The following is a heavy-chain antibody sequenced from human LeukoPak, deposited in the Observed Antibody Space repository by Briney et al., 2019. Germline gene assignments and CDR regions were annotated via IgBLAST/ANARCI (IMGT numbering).Heavy chain of an antibody. J-gene: IGHJ6*04. V-gene: IGHV3-7*01. CDR3: ARGGYDLDV. Sequence: GGSLRLSCAASGFTFSSYWMTWVRQAPGKGLEWVANIKQDGSEKYYVDSVKGRFTISRDNAKNSLSLQMNSLRAEDTTVYYCARGGYDLDVWGKGTTVTVSS. CDR2: IKQDGSEK. CDR1: GFTFSSYW.